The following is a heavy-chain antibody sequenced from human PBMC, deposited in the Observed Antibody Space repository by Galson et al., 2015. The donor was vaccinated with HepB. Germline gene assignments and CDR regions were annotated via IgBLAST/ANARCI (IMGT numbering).Heavy chain of an antibody. J-gene: IGHJ5*02. CDR2: IIPIFGTA. D-gene: IGHD6-6*01. CDR1: GGTFSSYA. Sequence: SVKVSCKASGGTFSSYAISWVRQAPGQGLEWMGGIIPIFGTANYAQKFQGRVTITADESTSTAYMELSSLRSEDTAVYYCAREAAACPGRFDPWGQGTLVTVSS. CDR3: AREAAACPGRFDP. V-gene: IGHV1-69*13.